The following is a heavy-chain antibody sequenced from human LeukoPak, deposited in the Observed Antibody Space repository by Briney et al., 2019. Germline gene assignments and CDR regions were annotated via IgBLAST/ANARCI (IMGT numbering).Heavy chain of an antibody. Sequence: PVWSVRLSCAASGFTFSSYSMNWVRQAPGKGLEWVSSISSSSSYIYYADSVKGRFTISRDNAKNSLYLQMNSLRAEDTAVYYCARDVEAARPPDFDYWGQGTLVTVSS. D-gene: IGHD6-6*01. CDR3: ARDVEAARPPDFDY. CDR1: GFTFSSYS. CDR2: ISSSSSYI. J-gene: IGHJ4*02. V-gene: IGHV3-21*01.